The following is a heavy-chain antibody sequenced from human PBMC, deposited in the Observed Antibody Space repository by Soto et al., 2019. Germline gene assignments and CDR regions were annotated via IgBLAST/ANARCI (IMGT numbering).Heavy chain of an antibody. J-gene: IGHJ4*02. D-gene: IGHD2-2*01. CDR2: ISYDGSNK. Sequence: GGSLRLSCAASGFTFSSYGMHWVRQAPGKGLEWVAVISYDGSNKYYADSVKGRFTISRDGSKNTLYPHMNSLRAEDTAVYYCALRRVAYADFWGQGTRVTVSS. V-gene: IGHV3-30*03. CDR3: ALRRVAYADF. CDR1: GFTFSSYG.